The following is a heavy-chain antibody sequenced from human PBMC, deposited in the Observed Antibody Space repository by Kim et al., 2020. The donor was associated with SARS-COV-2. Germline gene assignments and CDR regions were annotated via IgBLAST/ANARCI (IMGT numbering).Heavy chain of an antibody. CDR1: GYSFTSYW. CDR2: IYPGDFDT. Sequence: GESLKISCKGSGYSFTSYWIGWVRQMPGKGLEWMGIIYPGDFDTRYSPSFQGQVTISADKSISTAYLQWSSLKASDTAMYYCARCFRNYYDSSGLEFDPWGQGTLVTVSS. CDR3: ARCFRNYYDSSGLEFDP. V-gene: IGHV5-51*01. J-gene: IGHJ5*01. D-gene: IGHD3-22*01.